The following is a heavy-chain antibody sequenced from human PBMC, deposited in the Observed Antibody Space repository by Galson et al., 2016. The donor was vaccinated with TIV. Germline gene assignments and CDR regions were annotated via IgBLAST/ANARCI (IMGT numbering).Heavy chain of an antibody. J-gene: IGHJ4*02. CDR1: GFTFSSYA. D-gene: IGHD2-15*01. CDR2: FSGSPATT. V-gene: IGHV3-23*01. CDR3: AKGTLATCSCVRCYYFDS. Sequence: SLRLSCAASGFTFSSYAMSWVRRTPGKGLEWVSTFSGSPATTYYADSVKGRFTISRDNSKNTLYLQMTSLRAEDTAQYYCAKGTLATCSCVRCYYFDSWGQGTLVTVSS.